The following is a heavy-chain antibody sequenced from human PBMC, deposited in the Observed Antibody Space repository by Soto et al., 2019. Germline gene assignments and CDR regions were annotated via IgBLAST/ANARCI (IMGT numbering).Heavy chain of an antibody. CDR3: ARSDLALAGYVDY. D-gene: IGHD6-19*01. Sequence: QLQLQESGPGLVKPSETLSLTCTVSVGSISSTIYYWGWIRQPPGKGVEWIGSIYYSETPYYNPSLTSRVTTSVDTSKNQFSLRLSSVTAADTAVYYCARSDLALAGYVDYWGQGTLVTVSS. V-gene: IGHV4-39*01. CDR1: VGSISSTIYY. CDR2: IYYSETP. J-gene: IGHJ4*02.